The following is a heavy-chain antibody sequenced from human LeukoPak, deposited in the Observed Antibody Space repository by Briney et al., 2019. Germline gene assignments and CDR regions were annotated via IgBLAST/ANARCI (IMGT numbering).Heavy chain of an antibody. J-gene: IGHJ6*04. D-gene: IGHD3-10*01. CDR1: GGTFSSYA. V-gene: IGHV1-69*13. CDR3: ARSFGSGSPWDYYYYGMDV. Sequence: ASVQVSCKACGGTFSSYAISWVRQAPGQGLEWIGGIISILGTANYAQKFQGRVTITADESTSTAYMELSSLRSEDTAVYYCARSFGSGSPWDYYYYGMDVWGKGTTVTVSS. CDR2: IISILGTA.